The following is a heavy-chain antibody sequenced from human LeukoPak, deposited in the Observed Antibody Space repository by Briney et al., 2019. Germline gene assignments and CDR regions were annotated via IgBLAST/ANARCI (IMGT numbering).Heavy chain of an antibody. V-gene: IGHV1-69*13. Sequence: ASVKVSCKASGGTFSSYAISWVRQAPGQGLEWMGGIIPIFGTANYAQKFQGRVTITADESTSTAYMELRSLRSDDTAVYYCARDLAPVTYYYDSSGYGRAFDIWGQGTMVTVSS. CDR3: ARDLAPVTYYYDSSGYGRAFDI. D-gene: IGHD3-22*01. J-gene: IGHJ3*02. CDR1: GGTFSSYA. CDR2: IIPIFGTA.